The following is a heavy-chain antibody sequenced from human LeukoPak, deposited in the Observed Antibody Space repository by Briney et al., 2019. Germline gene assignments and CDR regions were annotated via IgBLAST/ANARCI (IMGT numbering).Heavy chain of an antibody. J-gene: IGHJ4*02. V-gene: IGHV1-2*02. CDR1: GYTFTGYY. D-gene: IGHD3-22*01. CDR2: INPNSGGT. CDR3: ARARYYYDSSGYYYGDFDY. Sequence: ASVKVSCKASGYTFTGYYMHWVRQPPGQGLEWMGWINPNSGGTNYAQKFQGRVTMTRDTSISTAYMELSRLRSDDPAVYYCARARYYYDSSGYYYGDFDYWGQGTLVTVSS.